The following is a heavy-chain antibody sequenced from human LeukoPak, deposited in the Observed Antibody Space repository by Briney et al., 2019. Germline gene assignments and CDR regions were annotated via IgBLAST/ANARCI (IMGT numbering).Heavy chain of an antibody. D-gene: IGHD2-15*01. CDR1: GSPISSRNW. V-gene: IGHV4-4*02. Sequence: SETLTLTCTVSGSPISSRNWRSWPRYPPGKGLEGNGKINHSGSTNYKPSLESRHTISVDKPKNTVSPKQSPVTPADAAVYYCARGSPIFCSGIIWQGLNGCDPWGQGTLVTVSS. CDR3: ARGSPIFCSGIIWQGLNGCDP. J-gene: IGHJ5*02. CDR2: INHSGST.